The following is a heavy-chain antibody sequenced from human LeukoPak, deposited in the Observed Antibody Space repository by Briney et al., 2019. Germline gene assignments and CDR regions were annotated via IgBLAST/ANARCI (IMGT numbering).Heavy chain of an antibody. Sequence: ASVKVSCKASGYTFTSYDINWVRQATGQGLEWMGWMNPNSGNTGYAQKFQGRVTMTRNTSISTAYMELSSLRSEDTAVYYCARGLGYCSSTGCPRGYWFDPWGQGTLVTVSS. D-gene: IGHD2-2*01. CDR1: GYTFTSYD. J-gene: IGHJ5*02. CDR3: ARGLGYCSSTGCPRGYWFDP. CDR2: MNPNSGNT. V-gene: IGHV1-8*01.